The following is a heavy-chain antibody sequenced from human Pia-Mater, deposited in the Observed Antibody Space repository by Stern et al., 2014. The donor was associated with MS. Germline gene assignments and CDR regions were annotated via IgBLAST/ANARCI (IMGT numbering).Heavy chain of an antibody. CDR1: GGSITNRDY. CDR2: VYYSGIT. V-gene: IGHV4-38-2*02. J-gene: IGHJ2*01. CDR3: ARGVTAVTNYVPNWCFDL. Sequence: QVQLVESGPGLVKPSETLSLTCTVSGGSITNRDYWGWIRQSPGKGLEWIGSVYYSGITYYRPSLKCRPTIPKDPSRNQFFLRLTSGTATDTAVYFCARGVTAVTNYVPNWCFDLWGRGTLVTVSS. D-gene: IGHD4-11*01.